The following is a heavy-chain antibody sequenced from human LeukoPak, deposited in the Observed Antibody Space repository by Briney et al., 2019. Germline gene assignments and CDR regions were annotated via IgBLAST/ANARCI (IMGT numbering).Heavy chain of an antibody. Sequence: ASVKVSCKASGYTFTSYDINWVRQATGQGLEWMGWMNPNSGNTGYAQKFQGRVTITRNTSISTAYMELSSLRSEDTAVYYCARRDGGSSWFPFDYWGQGTLVTVSS. V-gene: IGHV1-8*01. CDR3: ARRDGGSSWFPFDY. CDR1: GYTFTSYD. CDR2: MNPNSGNT. D-gene: IGHD6-13*01. J-gene: IGHJ4*02.